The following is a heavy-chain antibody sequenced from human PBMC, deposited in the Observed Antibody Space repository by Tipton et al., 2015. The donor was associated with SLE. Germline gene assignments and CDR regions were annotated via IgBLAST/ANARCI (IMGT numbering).Heavy chain of an antibody. D-gene: IGHD3-22*01. CDR2: IIPIFGTA. Sequence: VQLVQSGAEVKKPGSSVKVSCKASGGTFITYVISWVRQAPGQGLEWMGGIIPIFGTANYAQKFQGRVTITTDESTSTAYMELSSLRSEDAAVYYCARERGEWGNYYDSSGYTYFDYWGQGTLVTVSS. CDR3: ARERGEWGNYYDSSGYTYFDY. J-gene: IGHJ4*02. CDR1: GGTFITYV. V-gene: IGHV1-69*01.